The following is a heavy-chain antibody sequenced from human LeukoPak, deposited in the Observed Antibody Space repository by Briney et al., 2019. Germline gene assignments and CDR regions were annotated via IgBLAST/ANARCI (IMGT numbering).Heavy chain of an antibody. D-gene: IGHD3-22*01. Sequence: GGSLRLSCAASGFTFSSYGMSWVRRAPGKGLEWVSAISGSGGSTYYADSVKGRFTISRDNSKNTLYLQMNSLRAEDTAVYYCAKSGSLPYYYDSSGYYLGGQGTLVTVSS. V-gene: IGHV3-23*01. CDR2: ISGSGGST. J-gene: IGHJ4*02. CDR1: GFTFSSYG. CDR3: AKSGSLPYYYDSSGYYL.